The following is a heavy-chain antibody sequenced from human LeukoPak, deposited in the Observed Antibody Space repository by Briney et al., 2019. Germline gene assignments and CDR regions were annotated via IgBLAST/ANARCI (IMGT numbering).Heavy chain of an antibody. CDR3: ARRWKGHDAFDI. D-gene: IGHD1-1*01. J-gene: IGHJ3*02. CDR1: GGSISSYY. V-gene: IGHV4-59*01. Sequence: SETLSLTCTVSGGSISSYYWSWIRQPPGKGLERIGYIYYSGSTNYNPSLKSRVTISVDTSKNQFSLKLSSVTAADTAVYYCARRWKGHDAFDIWGQGTMVTASS. CDR2: IYYSGST.